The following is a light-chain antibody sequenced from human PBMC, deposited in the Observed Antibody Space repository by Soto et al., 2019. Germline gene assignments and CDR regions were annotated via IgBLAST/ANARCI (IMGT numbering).Light chain of an antibody. J-gene: IGKJ1*01. CDR1: QSISTW. CDR2: QAS. CDR3: QQYYTSSWT. Sequence: DIQMTQSPSTLSASVGDRVTITCRASQSISTWLAWYQQKPGKAPQVLIYQASSLQSGVPSRFSGSGSGTEFILTISSLQPDDFATYYCQQYYTSSWTFGQGNKVEI. V-gene: IGKV1-5*03.